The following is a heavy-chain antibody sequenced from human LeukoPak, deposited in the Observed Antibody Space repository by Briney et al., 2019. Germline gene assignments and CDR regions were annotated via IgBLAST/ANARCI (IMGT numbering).Heavy chain of an antibody. J-gene: IGHJ4*02. CDR2: VYSSGVG. Sequence: SETLSLTCTVSGGSITGYYWNWIRQPAGQGLEWLGRVYSSGVGNYNPSLTSRVTMSVDTSKNQFSLKLTSLTAADTAVYYCAREEFLHEIDSGGYFVYWGQGTLVTVSS. V-gene: IGHV4-4*07. D-gene: IGHD3-22*01. CDR3: AREEFLHEIDSGGYFVY. CDR1: GGSITGYY.